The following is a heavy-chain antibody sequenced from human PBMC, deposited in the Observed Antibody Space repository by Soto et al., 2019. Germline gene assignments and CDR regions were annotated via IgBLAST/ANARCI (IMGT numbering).Heavy chain of an antibody. D-gene: IGHD2-2*01. CDR3: ARGSPAASSGLYNWFDP. CDR1: GGSISSGDYY. CDR2: IYYSGST. V-gene: IGHV4-30-4*01. Sequence: SETLSLTCTVSGGSISSGDYYWSWIRQPPGKGLEWIGYIYYSGSTYYNPSLKSRVTISVDTSKNQFSLKLSSVTAADTAVYYCARGSPAASSGLYNWFDPWGQGTLVTVSS. J-gene: IGHJ5*02.